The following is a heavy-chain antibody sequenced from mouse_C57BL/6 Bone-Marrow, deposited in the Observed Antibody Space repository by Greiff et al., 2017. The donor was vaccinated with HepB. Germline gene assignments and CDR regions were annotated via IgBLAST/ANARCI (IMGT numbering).Heavy chain of an antibody. D-gene: IGHD1-1*01. J-gene: IGHJ4*01. CDR2: IDPENGDT. Sequence: VHVKQSGAELVRPGASVKLSCTASGFNIKDDYMHWVKQRPEQGLEWIGWIDPENGDTEYASKFQGKATITADTSSNTAYLQLSSLTSEDTAVYYCTKPFITTVVAGAMDYWGQGTSVTVSS. CDR3: TKPFITTVVAGAMDY. CDR1: GFNIKDDY. V-gene: IGHV14-4*01.